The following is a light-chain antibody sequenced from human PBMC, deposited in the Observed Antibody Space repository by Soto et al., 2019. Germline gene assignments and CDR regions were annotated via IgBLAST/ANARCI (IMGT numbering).Light chain of an antibody. CDR3: QQRSNWPT. V-gene: IGKV3-11*01. Sequence: EIVLTQSPATLSLSPGERATLSCRASQSVSSYLAWYQQKPGQAPRILIYDASNRATGIPARFSGSGSGTDFTLTISSLETEDFAVYYCQQRSNWPTFGQGTKVEIK. CDR2: DAS. CDR1: QSVSSY. J-gene: IGKJ1*01.